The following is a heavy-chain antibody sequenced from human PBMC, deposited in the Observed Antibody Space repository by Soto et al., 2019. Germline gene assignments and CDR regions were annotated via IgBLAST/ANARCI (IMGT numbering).Heavy chain of an antibody. CDR2: ISGSGGST. Sequence: PVGSLRLSCAASGFTFSSYAMSWVRQAPGKGLEWVSAISGSGGSTYYADSVKGRFTISRDNSKNTLYLQMNSLRAEDTAVYYCARAREPEYSSSIFFDYWGRGTVVTVSS. CDR3: ARAREPEYSSSIFFDY. D-gene: IGHD6-6*01. J-gene: IGHJ4*01. V-gene: IGHV3-23*01. CDR1: GFTFSSYA.